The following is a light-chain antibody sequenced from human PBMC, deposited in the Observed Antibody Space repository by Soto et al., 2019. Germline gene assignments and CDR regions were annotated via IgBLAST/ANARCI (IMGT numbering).Light chain of an antibody. V-gene: IGLV2-11*01. J-gene: IGLJ1*01. CDR3: CSYAGSPHYV. CDR2: DVS. CDR1: SSDDGGYNY. Sequence: QSALTQPRSVSGSPGQSVTISCTGTSSDDGGYNYVSWYQQHPGKAPKLMIYDVSKRPSGVPDRFSGSKSGNTASLTISGLQAEDEADYYCCSYAGSPHYVFGTGTKLTVL.